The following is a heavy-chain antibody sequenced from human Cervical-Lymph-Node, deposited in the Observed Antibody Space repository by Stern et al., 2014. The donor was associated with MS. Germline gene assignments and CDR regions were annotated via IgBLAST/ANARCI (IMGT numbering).Heavy chain of an antibody. CDR2: IYPPDSNT. Sequence: EVQLVQSGAEVKKPGESLKISCKGSGYTFTNNWIAWVRQMPGKGLECMGIIYPPDSNTRYSPPFQGQVTISVGKYSNTTYLQWSSLTASDSAMYYCARQGCGSTSCHSIDYWGQGILITVSS. J-gene: IGHJ4*02. D-gene: IGHD2-2*02. CDR3: ARQGCGSTSCHSIDY. CDR1: GYTFTNNW. V-gene: IGHV5-51*01.